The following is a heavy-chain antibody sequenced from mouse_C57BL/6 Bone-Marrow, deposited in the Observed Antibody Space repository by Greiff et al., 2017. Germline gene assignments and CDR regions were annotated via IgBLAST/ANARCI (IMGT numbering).Heavy chain of an antibody. CDR1: GYTFTSYT. CDR3: ATNWGFDY. Sequence: QVQLQQSGAELARPGASVKMSCKASGYTFTSYTMHWVKQRPGQGLEWIGYINPSSGYTKYNQKFKDKATLTADKSSSTAYIQLSSLTSEDSAVFYCATNWGFDYGGQGPTLTVSS. V-gene: IGHV1-4*01. J-gene: IGHJ2*01. D-gene: IGHD4-1*01. CDR2: INPSSGYT.